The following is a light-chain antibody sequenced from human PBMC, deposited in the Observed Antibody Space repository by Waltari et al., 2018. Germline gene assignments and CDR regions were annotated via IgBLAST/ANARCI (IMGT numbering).Light chain of an antibody. CDR1: QDIRND. Sequence: DIQMTQSPSSLSASVGDRVTFTCRASQDIRNDLGWYQQKPGKPPKRLIYGASTLQSGVPSRFSGTGSGTEFTLTICSLQPEDFATYYCLQHHTYPWTFGQGTKVEIK. V-gene: IGKV1-17*01. J-gene: IGKJ1*01. CDR2: GAS. CDR3: LQHHTYPWT.